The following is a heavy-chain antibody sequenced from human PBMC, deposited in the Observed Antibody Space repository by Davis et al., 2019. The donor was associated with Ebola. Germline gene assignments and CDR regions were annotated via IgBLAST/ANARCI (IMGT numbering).Heavy chain of an antibody. CDR1: GYSFTSYW. Sequence: GESLKISCKGSGYSFTSYWISWVRQMPGKGLEWMGIIYPGDSDTRYSPSFQGQVTISADKSISTAYLQWSSLKASDTAMYYCARRGFYGDYYYGMDVWGQGTTVTVSS. V-gene: IGHV5-51*01. D-gene: IGHD4-17*01. CDR3: ARRGFYGDYYYGMDV. J-gene: IGHJ6*02. CDR2: IYPGDSDT.